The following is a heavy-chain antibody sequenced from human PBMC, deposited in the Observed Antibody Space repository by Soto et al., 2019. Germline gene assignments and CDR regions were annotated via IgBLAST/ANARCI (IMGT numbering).Heavy chain of an antibody. V-gene: IGHV1-3*04. Sequence: GASVKVSCKASGYTFTNYAILWVRQAPGQRLEWMGWINSGNGDTRYSQNFQGRVTISRDTSATTVYMELSSLRSEDTAVYHCARGIWSAHLPAYYMDAWAKGTTVTVSS. D-gene: IGHD3-3*01. CDR3: ARGIWSAHLPAYYMDA. CDR2: INSGNGDT. CDR1: GYTFTNYA. J-gene: IGHJ6*03.